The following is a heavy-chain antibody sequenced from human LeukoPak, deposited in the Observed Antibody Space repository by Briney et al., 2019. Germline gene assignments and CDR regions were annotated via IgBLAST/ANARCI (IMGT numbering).Heavy chain of an antibody. CDR1: GFTFSSYW. CDR2: INSDGSST. Sequence: PGGSLRLSCAASGFTFSSYWMHWVRHAPGKGLVWVSRINSDGSSTSYADSVKGRFTISRDNAKNTLYLQMNSLRAEDTAVYYCARVIGSGWFYYFDYWGQGTLVTVSS. D-gene: IGHD6-19*01. V-gene: IGHV3-74*01. CDR3: ARVIGSGWFYYFDY. J-gene: IGHJ4*02.